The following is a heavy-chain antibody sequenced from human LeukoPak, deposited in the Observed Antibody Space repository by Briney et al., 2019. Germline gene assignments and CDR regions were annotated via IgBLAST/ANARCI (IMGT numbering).Heavy chain of an antibody. D-gene: IGHD3-16*02. J-gene: IGHJ2*01. Sequence: SLTLSLTCTVSGGSISSGSYYWSWIRQPAGKGLEWIGRIYTSGSTNYNPSLKSRVTISVDTSKNQFSLKLSSVTAADTAVYYCARDYPYWYFDLWGRGTLVTVSS. V-gene: IGHV4-61*02. CDR1: GGSISSGSYY. CDR2: IYTSGST. CDR3: ARDYPYWYFDL.